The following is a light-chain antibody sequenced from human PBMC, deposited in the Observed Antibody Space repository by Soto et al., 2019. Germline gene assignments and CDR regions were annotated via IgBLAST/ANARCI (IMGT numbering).Light chain of an antibody. CDR1: QSVSSTY. J-gene: IGKJ2*01. CDR2: GAS. CDR3: QQYGSSPYT. Sequence: EIVLTQSPGTLSLSPGERATLSCRASQSVSSTYLSWYKQKPGQAPRLLIYGASNRATGIPDRFSGSGSGTDFSLTISRLEPEDFAVYYCQQYGSSPYTFGQGTKLEIK. V-gene: IGKV3-20*01.